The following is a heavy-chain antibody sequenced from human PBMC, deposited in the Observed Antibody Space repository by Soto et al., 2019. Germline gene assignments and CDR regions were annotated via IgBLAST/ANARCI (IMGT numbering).Heavy chain of an antibody. CDR1: GGSISSYY. J-gene: IGHJ4*02. CDR3: ARGKGYEQKYYFDY. D-gene: IGHD5-12*01. Sequence: RASETLSLTCTVSGGSISSYYWSWIRQPPGKGLEWIGYIYYSGSTNYNPSLKSRVTISVDTSKNQFSLKLSSVTAADTAVYYCARGKGYEQKYYFDYWGQGTLVTVSS. V-gene: IGHV4-59*01. CDR2: IYYSGST.